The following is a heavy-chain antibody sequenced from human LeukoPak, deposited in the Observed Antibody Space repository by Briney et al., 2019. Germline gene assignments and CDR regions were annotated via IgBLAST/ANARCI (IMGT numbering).Heavy chain of an antibody. Sequence: GGSLRLSCAASGFTFSSYSMNWVRQAPGKGLEWVANIKQDGSEKYYVDSVKGRFTISRDNAKNSLYLQMNSLRAEDTAVYYCARDPPVFGTGPAAGYCDYWGQGTLVTVSS. CDR1: GFTFSSYS. V-gene: IGHV3-7*01. CDR3: ARDPPVFGTGPAAGYCDY. D-gene: IGHD6-13*01. CDR2: IKQDGSEK. J-gene: IGHJ4*02.